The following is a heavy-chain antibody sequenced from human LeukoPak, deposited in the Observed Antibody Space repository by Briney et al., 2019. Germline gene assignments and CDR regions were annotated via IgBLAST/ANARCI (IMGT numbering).Heavy chain of an antibody. CDR1: GGSISSGDRY. D-gene: IGHD5-18*01. Sequence: SETLSLTCTVSGGSISSGDRYWSWICQSPGKGLEWIGYIYSTGNTYYNPSLKSRVIISVDTSKNQFSLELNSVTAADTAVYYCARDSYSYGYGGFDYWGRGILVTVSS. V-gene: IGHV4-30-4*01. J-gene: IGHJ4*02. CDR2: IYSTGNT. CDR3: ARDSYSYGYGGFDY.